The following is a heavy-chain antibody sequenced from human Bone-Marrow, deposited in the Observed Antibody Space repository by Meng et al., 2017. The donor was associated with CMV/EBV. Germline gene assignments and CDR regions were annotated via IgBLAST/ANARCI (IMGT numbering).Heavy chain of an antibody. CDR2: TYYRADWNN. CDR3: ARSIVVVPAARGFDP. V-gene: IGHV6-1*01. CDR1: GDSVYCNIAA. D-gene: IGHD2-2*01. Sequence: CCIPGDSVYCNIAAWNWMRQSPSRGLERLGMTYYRADWNNDYADSVQSRLTIYPDKSKNGFSLQLNSVTPEDTAVYYCARSIVVVPAARGFDPWGQGTLVTVSS. J-gene: IGHJ5*02.